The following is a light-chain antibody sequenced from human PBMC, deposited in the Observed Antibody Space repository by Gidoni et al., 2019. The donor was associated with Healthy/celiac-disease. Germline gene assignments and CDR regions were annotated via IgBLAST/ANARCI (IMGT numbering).Light chain of an antibody. CDR1: QSVSSSY. CDR3: PQYGSSPPVT. V-gene: IGKV3-20*01. J-gene: IGKJ4*01. CDR2: GAS. Sequence: EIVLTQSPGTLSVSPGERATLSCRDSQSVSSSYLAWYQKKPGQAPRLLIYGASSRATGIPDRFSGSGSGTDFTLTISRLEPEDFAVYYCPQYGSSPPVTFGGGTKVEIK.